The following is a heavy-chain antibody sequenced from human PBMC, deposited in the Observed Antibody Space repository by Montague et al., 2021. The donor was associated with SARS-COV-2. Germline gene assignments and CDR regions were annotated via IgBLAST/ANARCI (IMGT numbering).Heavy chain of an antibody. D-gene: IGHD6-13*01. J-gene: IGHJ4*02. CDR1: GFSLISDGVG. CDR3: AHSLLFSKLGDFDS. CDR2: ILWNDDK. V-gene: IGHV2-5*01. Sequence: PALVKPTQTLTLTCTFSGFSLISDGVGVGWIRQPPGKALEWLALILWNDDKRYNSSLKNRITVTKDTSKNQVVLTMTNMDPLDTGTYYCAHSLLFSKLGDFDSWGQGTLVTVSS.